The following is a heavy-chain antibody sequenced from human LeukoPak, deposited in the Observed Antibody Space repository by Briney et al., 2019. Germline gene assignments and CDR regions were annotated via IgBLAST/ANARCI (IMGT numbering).Heavy chain of an antibody. V-gene: IGHV1-8*01. CDR3: AKAGSSFFNWFDP. CDR1: GYTFTSYD. D-gene: IGHD6-6*01. J-gene: IGHJ5*02. CDR2: MNPNSGNT. Sequence: ASVKVSCKASGYTFTSYDINWVRQATGQRLEWIGWMNPNSGNTGYAQKFQSRVTMTRDTSIRTAYMELSGLTSEATAFYYCAKAGSSFFNWFDPWGQGTLVTVSS.